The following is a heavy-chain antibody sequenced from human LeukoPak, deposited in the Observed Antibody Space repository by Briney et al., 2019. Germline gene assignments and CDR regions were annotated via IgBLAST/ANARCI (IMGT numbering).Heavy chain of an antibody. D-gene: IGHD6-19*01. J-gene: IGHJ4*02. CDR2: SHNSGST. CDR1: GGSISDYY. Sequence: SETLSLTCTVSGGSISDYYWSWIRQPPGKGLEWIGYSHNSGSTNYNPSLRSRVTMSVDTSKNHFSLKVTSVTAADTAVYYCASGYSGYSSGWYEVYWGQGALVTVSS. V-gene: IGHV4-59*08. CDR3: ASGYSGYSSGWYEVY.